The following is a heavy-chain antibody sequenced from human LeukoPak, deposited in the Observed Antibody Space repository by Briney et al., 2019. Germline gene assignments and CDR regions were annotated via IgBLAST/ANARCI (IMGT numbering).Heavy chain of an antibody. D-gene: IGHD3-10*01. J-gene: IGHJ4*02. CDR3: ARGYYYGSGSYLD. CDR1: GGSFSGYY. Sequence: SETLSLTCAVHGGSFSGYYWSWIRQPPGKGLEWIGEINHSGSTNYNPSLKSRVTISVDTSKNQFSLKLSSVTAADTAVYYCARGYYYGSGSYLDWGQGTLVTVSS. CDR2: INHSGST. V-gene: IGHV4-34*01.